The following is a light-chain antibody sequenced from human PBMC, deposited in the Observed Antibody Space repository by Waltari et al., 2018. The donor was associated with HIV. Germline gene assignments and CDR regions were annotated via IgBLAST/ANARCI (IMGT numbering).Light chain of an antibody. J-gene: IGLJ2*01. Sequence: SYVLTPTPSVSVAPGQTASLTCGGNNIGTKSVNWYQQRPGQAPVLVVYDDYDRPSGIPERFSGSNSGNMATLTISRVEAGDEAVYYCQVWDSSTEHPGVVFGGGTKLTVL. V-gene: IGLV3-21*02. CDR1: NIGTKS. CDR2: DDY. CDR3: QVWDSSTEHPGVV.